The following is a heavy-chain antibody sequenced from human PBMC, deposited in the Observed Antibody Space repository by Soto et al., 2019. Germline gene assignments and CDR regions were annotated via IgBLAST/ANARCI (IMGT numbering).Heavy chain of an antibody. CDR1: GFMFSSYS. Sequence: EVQLVESGGGLVQPGGSLRLSCAASGFMFSSYSMNWVRQAPGKGLEWVSYISGSGRNIHYADSVKGRFTISRDNAKNSLFLQTNSLRDEDTAVYYCAIDLMTTVTSGGYYYYGLDVWGQGTTVTVSS. CDR2: ISGSGRNI. CDR3: AIDLMTTVTSGGYYYYGLDV. V-gene: IGHV3-48*02. J-gene: IGHJ6*02. D-gene: IGHD4-4*01.